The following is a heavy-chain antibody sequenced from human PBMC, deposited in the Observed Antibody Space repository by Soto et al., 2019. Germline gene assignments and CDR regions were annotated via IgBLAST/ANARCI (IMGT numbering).Heavy chain of an antibody. D-gene: IGHD3-3*01. J-gene: IGHJ4*02. V-gene: IGHV3-74*01. CDR2: IKIVGTVT. CDR3: ARESYDFWSGYYLDY. CDR1: GITFSTYR. Sequence: GSLRLSCVVSGITFSTYRMHWVRQAPGKGLVWVSHIKIVGTVTHFTDSVRGRFIISRDNAKNTLFLQMNSLRAEDTAVYYCARESYDFWSGYYLDYWGQGTLVTVSS.